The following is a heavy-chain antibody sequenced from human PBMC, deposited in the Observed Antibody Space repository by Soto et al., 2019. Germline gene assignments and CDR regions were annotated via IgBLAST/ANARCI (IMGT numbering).Heavy chain of an antibody. CDR1: GVSFSSYW. CDR3: ARDDRYSAPFDY. V-gene: IGHV3-7*01. CDR2: VSSDGRDK. D-gene: IGHD3-16*02. J-gene: IGHJ4*02. Sequence: EVQLEESGGGLVQPGGSLRLSCAASGVSFSSYWMSWVRQAPGKGPEWVAIVSSDGRDKTYADSVKGRFTISRDNAENSPFLQMNSLRADYTAVYYCARDDRYSAPFDYWGQGALVTVSS.